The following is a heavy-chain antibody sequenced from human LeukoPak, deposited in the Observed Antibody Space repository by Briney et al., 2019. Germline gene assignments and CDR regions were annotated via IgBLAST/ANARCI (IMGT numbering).Heavy chain of an antibody. D-gene: IGHD3-10*01. CDR1: GGSISSYY. CDR2: IYYSGST. J-gene: IGHJ4*02. Sequence: SETLSLTCIVSGGSISSYYWSWIRQPPGKGLEWIGYIYYSGSTNYNPSLKSRVTISEDTSKNQFSLKLSSVTAADTAVYYCARGEGELYFDYWGQGTLVTVSS. CDR3: ARGEGELYFDY. V-gene: IGHV4-59*01.